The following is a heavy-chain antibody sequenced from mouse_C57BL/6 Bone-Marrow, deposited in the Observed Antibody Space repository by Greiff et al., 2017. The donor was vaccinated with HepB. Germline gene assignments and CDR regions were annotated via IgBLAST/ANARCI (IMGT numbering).Heavy chain of an antibody. CDR3: ARDRGGDLYYYGSSFYAMDY. V-gene: IGHV5-4*01. CDR1: GFTFSSYA. D-gene: IGHD1-1*01. J-gene: IGHJ4*01. Sequence: EVMLVESGGGLVKPGGSLKLSCAASGFTFSSYAMSWVRQTPEKRLEWVAAISDGGSYTYYPDNVKGRFTISRDNAKNNLYLQMSHLKSEDTAMYYCARDRGGDLYYYGSSFYAMDYWGQGTSVTVSS. CDR2: ISDGGSYT.